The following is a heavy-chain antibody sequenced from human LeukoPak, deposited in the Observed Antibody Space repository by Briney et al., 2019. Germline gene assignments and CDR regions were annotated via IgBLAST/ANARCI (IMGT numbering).Heavy chain of an antibody. D-gene: IGHD3-22*01. Sequence: GGSLRLSCAASGFTFSSYGMHWVRQAPGKGLEWVAVIWYDGSNKYYADSVKGRFTISRDNSKNTLYLQMNSLRAEDTAVYYCARGHYYDSSGYIGDYWGQGTLVTVSS. CDR3: ARGHYYDSSGYIGDY. CDR2: IWYDGSNK. CDR1: GFTFSSYG. J-gene: IGHJ4*02. V-gene: IGHV3-33*01.